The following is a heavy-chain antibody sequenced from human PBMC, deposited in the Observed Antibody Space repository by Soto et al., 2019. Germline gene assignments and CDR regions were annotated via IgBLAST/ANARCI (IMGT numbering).Heavy chain of an antibody. J-gene: IGHJ3*02. CDR2: ISYDGSNK. CDR1: GFTFSSYA. V-gene: IGHV3-30-3*01. D-gene: IGHD1-1*01. CDR3: ARVPGYFIDPGDAFDI. Sequence: GGSLRLSCAASGFTFSSYAMHWVRQAPGKGLEWVAVISYDGSNKYYADSVKGRFTISRDNSKNTLYLQMNSLRAEDTAVYYCARVPGYFIDPGDAFDIWGQGTMVTVSS.